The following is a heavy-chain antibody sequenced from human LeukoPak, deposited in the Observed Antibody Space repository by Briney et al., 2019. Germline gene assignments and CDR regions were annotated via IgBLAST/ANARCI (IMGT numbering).Heavy chain of an antibody. V-gene: IGHV3-23*01. J-gene: IGHJ6*03. CDR2: IRGGGIRT. D-gene: IGHD2-21*01. CDR1: GFSFSNYA. CDR3: AKAYCGGDCYPSGYYYYYYMDV. Sequence: QPGGSLRLSCAASGFSFSNYAMSWVRQAPGKGLEWVSAIRGGGIRTFYVDSVKGRFTISRDNSKNTLYLQMNSLRAEDTAVYYCAKAYCGGDCYPSGYYYYYYMDVWGKGTTVTVSS.